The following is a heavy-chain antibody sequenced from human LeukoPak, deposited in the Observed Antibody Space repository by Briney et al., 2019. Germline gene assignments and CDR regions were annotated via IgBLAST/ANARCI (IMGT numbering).Heavy chain of an antibody. V-gene: IGHV3-21*01. CDR2: ISSSSSYI. CDR3: ARGGDYDLAAFGI. D-gene: IGHD4-17*01. CDR1: GFTFSSYS. J-gene: IGHJ3*02. Sequence: GGSLRLSCAASGFTFSSYSMNWVRQAPGKGLEWVSSISSSSSYIYYADSVKGRFTISRDNAKNSLYLQMNSLRAEDTAVYYCARGGDYDLAAFGIWGQGTMVTVSS.